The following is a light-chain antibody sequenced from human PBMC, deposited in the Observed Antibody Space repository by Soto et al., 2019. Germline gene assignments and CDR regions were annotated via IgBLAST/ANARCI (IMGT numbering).Light chain of an antibody. CDR2: DVS. J-gene: IGLJ2*01. V-gene: IGLV2-14*01. CDR1: SSDVGGYNY. Sequence: QSALTQPASVSGSRGQSITISCTGTSSDVGGYNYVSWYQQHPGKAPKLMIYDVSNRPSGVSNRFSGSKSGNTASLTISGLQAEDEADYYCSSYTSSSLGVFGGGTKLTVL. CDR3: SSYTSSSLGV.